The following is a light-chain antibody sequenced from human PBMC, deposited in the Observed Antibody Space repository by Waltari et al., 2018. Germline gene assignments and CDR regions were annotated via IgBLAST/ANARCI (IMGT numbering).Light chain of an antibody. Sequence: QSALTQPASVSGSPGQSITISCTGTSSDFGAYNYVSWYQQHPGKAPKLMIFDVSIRPPGVSNRCSGSKSGNTASLTISGLQAEDEADYYCSSYISSSTLELFGGGTSLTVL. J-gene: IGLJ2*01. CDR3: SSYISSSTLEL. CDR1: SSDFGAYNY. V-gene: IGLV2-14*03. CDR2: DVS.